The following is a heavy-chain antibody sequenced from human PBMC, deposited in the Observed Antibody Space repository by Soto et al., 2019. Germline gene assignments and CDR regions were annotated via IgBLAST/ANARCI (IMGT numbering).Heavy chain of an antibody. J-gene: IGHJ5*02. CDR1: GYTFSNYG. D-gene: IGHD2-2*01. Sequence: ASVKVCCKTSGYTFSNYGITWVRQAPGQPLEWLGWISLYSDGTNYAQKFQGRVSMNTETSTTTAYMELRSLRSDDTAVYYCARVVPGAEAWFGPWGQGTLVTVSS. CDR2: ISLYSDGT. V-gene: IGHV1-18*01. CDR3: ARVVPGAEAWFGP.